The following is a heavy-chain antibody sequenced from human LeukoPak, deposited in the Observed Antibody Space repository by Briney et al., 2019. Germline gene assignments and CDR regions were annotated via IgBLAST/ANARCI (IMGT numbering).Heavy chain of an antibody. J-gene: IGHJ4*02. V-gene: IGHV3-23*01. CDR2: ISNNGGYT. CDR3: AKQLGYCSDGSCYFPY. CDR1: GFTFSSSA. D-gene: IGHD2-15*01. Sequence: GGSLRLSCAASGFTFSSSAMSWVRQAPGKGLEWVSAISNNGGYTYYADSVQGRFTISRDNSKSTQCLQMNSLRAEDTAVYYCAKQLGYCSDGSCYFPYWGQGTLVTVSS.